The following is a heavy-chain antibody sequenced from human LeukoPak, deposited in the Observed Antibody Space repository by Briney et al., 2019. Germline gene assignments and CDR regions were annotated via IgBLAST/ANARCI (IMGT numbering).Heavy chain of an antibody. CDR1: SGSVSSYY. Sequence: SETLSLTCLVSSGSVSSYYWTWIRQPPGKGLEWIGYIYYGGNTNYNPSLQSRVTISVDTSKNQFSLQLKSVTAADTALYYCARDFQGITTFGVAPPGGFDPWGQGTLVIVSS. D-gene: IGHD3-3*01. J-gene: IGHJ5*02. CDR3: ARDFQGITTFGVAPPGGFDP. V-gene: IGHV4-59*02. CDR2: IYYGGNT.